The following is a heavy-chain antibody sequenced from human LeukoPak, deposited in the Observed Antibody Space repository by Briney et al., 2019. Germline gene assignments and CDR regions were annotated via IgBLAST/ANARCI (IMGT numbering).Heavy chain of an antibody. CDR3: ARDGEWELLEGGAFDI. CDR1: GFTFSSYA. CDR2: ISYDGSNK. Sequence: PGGSLRLSCAASGFTFSSYAMHWVRQAPGKGLEWVAIISYDGSNKYYADSVKGRFPISRDNSKNTLYPQMNSLRAEDTAVYYCARDGEWELLEGGAFDIWGQGTMVTVSS. V-gene: IGHV3-30-3*01. D-gene: IGHD1-26*01. J-gene: IGHJ3*02.